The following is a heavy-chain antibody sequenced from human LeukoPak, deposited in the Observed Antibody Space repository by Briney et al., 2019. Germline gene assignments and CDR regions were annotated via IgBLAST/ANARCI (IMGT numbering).Heavy chain of an antibody. CDR2: IYPGDSNT. J-gene: IGHJ4*02. Sequence: GESLKISCKGSGYSFTNYWIAWVRQMPGKGLEWMGIIYPGDSNTRYSPSFQGQVTISADKSISTAYLQWSSLKASDTAMYYCASLELDLPGGFDYWGQGTLVTVSS. V-gene: IGHV5-51*01. D-gene: IGHD1-1*01. CDR3: ASLELDLPGGFDY. CDR1: GYSFTNYW.